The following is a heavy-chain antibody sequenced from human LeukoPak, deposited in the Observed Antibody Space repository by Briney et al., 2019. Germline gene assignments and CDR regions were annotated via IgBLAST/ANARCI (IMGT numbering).Heavy chain of an antibody. V-gene: IGHV3-15*07. D-gene: IGHD3-22*01. CDR3: ATDFYDST. CDR1: GFTFSSYW. Sequence: GGSLRLSCAASGFTFSSYWMNWVRQAPGKGLEWVGRIRSNSDGGTIDYAAPVKGRFTLSRDDSKDTLYLQMNSLQTEDTAVYYCATDFYDSTWGQGTLVTVSS. J-gene: IGHJ5*02. CDR2: IRSNSDGGTI.